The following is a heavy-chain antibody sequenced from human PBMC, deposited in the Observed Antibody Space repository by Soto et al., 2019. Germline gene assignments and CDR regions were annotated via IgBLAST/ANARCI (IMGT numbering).Heavy chain of an antibody. Sequence: SETLSLTCTVSGGSISSGDYYWSWIRQPPGKGLEWIGYIYYSGSTYYNPSLKSRVTISVDTSKNQFSLKLSSVTAAETAVYYCARRRPNYFDYWGQGTLVTVSS. CDR1: GGSISSGDYY. J-gene: IGHJ4*02. CDR3: ARRRPNYFDY. CDR2: IYYSGST. V-gene: IGHV4-30-4*01.